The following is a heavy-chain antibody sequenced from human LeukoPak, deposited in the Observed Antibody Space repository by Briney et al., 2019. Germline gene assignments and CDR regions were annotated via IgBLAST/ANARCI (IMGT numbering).Heavy chain of an antibody. Sequence: GGSLRLSCAASGFTFSNYWMHWVRQAPGKGLVWVSRINTDGQTTSYADSVKGRFSISRDNAKNTLYLQMNSLRAEDTAIYYCTRVGYIDEGIDYWGQGTLVTVSS. CDR3: TRVGYIDEGIDY. J-gene: IGHJ4*02. CDR2: INTDGQTT. CDR1: GFTFSNYW. V-gene: IGHV3-74*01. D-gene: IGHD5-24*01.